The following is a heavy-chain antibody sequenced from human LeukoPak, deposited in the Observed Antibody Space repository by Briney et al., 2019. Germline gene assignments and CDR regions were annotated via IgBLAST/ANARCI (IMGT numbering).Heavy chain of an antibody. D-gene: IGHD2-15*01. Sequence: SETLSLTCTVSGGSISSYYWSWIRQPPGKGLEWIGYIYYSGSTNFNPSLKSRVTRSVDTSKNQFSLKLSSVTAADTAVYYCARAPPGDCSGGSCPLGYYGMDVWGQGTTVTVSS. J-gene: IGHJ6*02. CDR1: GGSISSYY. CDR3: ARAPPGDCSGGSCPLGYYGMDV. V-gene: IGHV4-59*01. CDR2: IYYSGST.